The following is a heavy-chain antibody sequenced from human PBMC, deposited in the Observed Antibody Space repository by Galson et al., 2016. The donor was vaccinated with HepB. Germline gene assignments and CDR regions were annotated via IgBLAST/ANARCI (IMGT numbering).Heavy chain of an antibody. CDR2: VYSGGYI. V-gene: IGHV3-66*01. CDR3: ARVSAFWSGLPDH. Sequence: SLRLSCAASGFTVSNNYMSWVRQAPGKGLEWVAVVYSGGYIYYADSVKGRFTISRDSSKSTLYLQMNSLRAEDTAAYYCARVSAFWSGLPDHWGQGTQVTVS. CDR1: GFTVSNNY. J-gene: IGHJ4*02. D-gene: IGHD3-3*01.